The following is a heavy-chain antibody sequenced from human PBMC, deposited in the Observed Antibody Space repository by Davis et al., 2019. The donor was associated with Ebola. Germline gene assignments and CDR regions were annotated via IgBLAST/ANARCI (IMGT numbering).Heavy chain of an antibody. CDR1: GFIFSSYV. Sequence: GGSLTLSCAASGFIFSSYVMSWVRQAPGKGLAWVSILGTSADTFYADSVKGRFTIARDNSKNTLYLQMNGLRVGDTAIYYCAKDTSNIWFDIWGQGTMVTVSS. D-gene: IGHD1-26*01. CDR3: AKDTSNIWFDI. CDR2: ILGTSADT. V-gene: IGHV3-23*01. J-gene: IGHJ3*02.